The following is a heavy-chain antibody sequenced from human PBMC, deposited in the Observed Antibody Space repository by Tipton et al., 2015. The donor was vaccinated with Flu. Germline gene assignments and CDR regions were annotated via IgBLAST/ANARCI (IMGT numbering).Heavy chain of an antibody. J-gene: IGHJ6*02. D-gene: IGHD3-10*01. CDR3: ARVTGASTAYGLDV. CDR2: TYSGDRT. Sequence: GSLRLPCAASGFTVSSNYMSWVRQAPGKGLEWVSVTYSGDRTYSADSVKGRFTISRDNSKNTIYLQMNSLRVEDTAVYYCARVTGASTAYGLDVWGQGTTVTVSS. CDR1: GFTVSSNY. V-gene: IGHV3-53*01.